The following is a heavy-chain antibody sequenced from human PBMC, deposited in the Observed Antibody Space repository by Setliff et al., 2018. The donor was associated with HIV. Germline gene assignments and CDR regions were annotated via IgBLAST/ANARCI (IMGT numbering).Heavy chain of an antibody. CDR1: GGSISNYY. V-gene: IGHV4-59*12. Sequence: PSETLSLTCTVSGGSISNYYWSWLRQPPGKGLEWIGYISYTGSTEYNPSLKGRVTMSVDTSENQFSLRLASVTAADTAVYYCARDVGGVHMATNFDFWGQGTLVTVSS. J-gene: IGHJ4*02. D-gene: IGHD1-26*01. CDR3: ARDVGGVHMATNFDF. CDR2: ISYTGST.